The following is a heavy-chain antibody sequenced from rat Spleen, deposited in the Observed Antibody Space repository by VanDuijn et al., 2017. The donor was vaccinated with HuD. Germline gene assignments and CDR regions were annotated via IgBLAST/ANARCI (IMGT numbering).Heavy chain of an antibody. V-gene: IGHV2-27*01. CDR2: IWGNGSP. CDR3: TSPFRWFAY. CDR1: GFSLTSYH. Sequence: QVQLKESGPDLVQPSQTLSLTCTVSGFSLTSYHVHWVRQPPGKGLEWMGVIWGNGSPNYNLALKSRLSISRDTSKSQVYLKMNSLQTEDTAIYFCTSPFRWFAYWGQGTLVTVSS. J-gene: IGHJ3*01.